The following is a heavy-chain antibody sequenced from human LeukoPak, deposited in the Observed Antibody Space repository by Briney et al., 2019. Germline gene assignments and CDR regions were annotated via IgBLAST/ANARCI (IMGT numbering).Heavy chain of an antibody. Sequence: SETLSLTCAVYGGSFSGYYWSWIRQPPGKGLEWIGEINHSGSTNYNPSLKSRVTISVDTSKNQFSLKLSSVTAADTAVYYCARGLKWDYVETRLWNYWGQGTLVTVSS. CDR3: ARGLKWDYVETRLWNY. CDR1: GGSFSGYY. J-gene: IGHJ4*02. CDR2: INHSGST. D-gene: IGHD4-17*01. V-gene: IGHV4-34*01.